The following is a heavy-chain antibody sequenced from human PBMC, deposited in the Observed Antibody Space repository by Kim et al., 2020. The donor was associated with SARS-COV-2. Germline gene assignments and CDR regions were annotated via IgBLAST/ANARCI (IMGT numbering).Heavy chain of an antibody. V-gene: IGHV4-61*02. Sequence: SETLSLTCTVSGGSISSGSYYWSWIRQPAGKGLEWIGRIYTSGSTNYNPSLKSRVTISVDTSKNQFSLKLSSVTAADTAVYYCAREGDGYSFDYWGQGTLVTVSS. CDR2: IYTSGST. D-gene: IGHD1-26*01. CDR1: GGSISSGSYY. J-gene: IGHJ4*02. CDR3: AREGDGYSFDY.